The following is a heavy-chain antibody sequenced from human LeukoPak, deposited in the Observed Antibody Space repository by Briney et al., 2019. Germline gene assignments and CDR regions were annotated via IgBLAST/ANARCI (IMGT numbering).Heavy chain of an antibody. CDR2: ISSSSTYI. CDR3: AREKRDRQGLG. Sequence: GGSLRLSCAASGFTFSSYSMNWVRQAPGKGLEWVSFISSSSTYIYYADSVKGRFTITRDNAKNSLYLQMNSLRAEDTAVYYCAREKRDRQGLGWGQGTLVTVSA. CDR1: GFTFSSYS. D-gene: IGHD5-24*01. V-gene: IGHV3-21*01. J-gene: IGHJ4*02.